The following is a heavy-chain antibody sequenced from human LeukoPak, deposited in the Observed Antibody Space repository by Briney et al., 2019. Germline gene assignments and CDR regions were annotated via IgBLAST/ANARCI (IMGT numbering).Heavy chain of an antibody. V-gene: IGHV5-51*01. CDR1: GGTFSSYA. Sequence: KVSCKASGGTFSSYAISWVRQMPGKGLEWMGIIYPGDSDTRYSPSFQGQVTISADKSISTAYLQWSSLKASDTAMYYCARHGNPAGGFDPWGQGTLVTVSS. CDR2: IYPGDSDT. J-gene: IGHJ5*02. CDR3: ARHGNPAGGFDP.